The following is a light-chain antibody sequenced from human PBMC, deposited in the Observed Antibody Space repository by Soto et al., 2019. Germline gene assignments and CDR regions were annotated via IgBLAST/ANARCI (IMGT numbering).Light chain of an antibody. Sequence: QSVLTQPPSVSGAPGQRVTISCTGSSSDIGAGSDVHWYQQLPGAAPKLLIFGNKHRPSGVPDRFSGSKSGTSGSLAITGLQAEDEADYYCQSYDSSLSGVVFGGGTKVTVL. CDR1: SSDIGAGSD. J-gene: IGLJ2*01. V-gene: IGLV1-40*01. CDR3: QSYDSSLSGVV. CDR2: GNK.